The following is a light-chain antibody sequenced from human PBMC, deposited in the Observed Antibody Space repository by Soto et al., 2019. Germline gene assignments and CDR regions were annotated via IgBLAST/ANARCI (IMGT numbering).Light chain of an antibody. CDR1: TSVIGAYNY. Sequence: QSALTQPPSASGSPGQSVTISCTGTTSVIGAYNYVSWYQQRPGKAPKLIIYEVTRRPSGVPDRIFGSKSYTTASLTVSGLQAEDEADYYFSSFAGTNSFVFGTGTKLTVL. CDR2: EVT. CDR3: SSFAGTNSFV. J-gene: IGLJ1*01. V-gene: IGLV2-8*01.